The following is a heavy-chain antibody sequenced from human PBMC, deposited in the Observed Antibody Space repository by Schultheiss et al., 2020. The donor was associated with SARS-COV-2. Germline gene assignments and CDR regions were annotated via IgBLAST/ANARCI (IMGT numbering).Heavy chain of an antibody. CDR1: GFTFSSYG. CDR2: IWYDGSNK. CDR3: AREIGRDGYNSYVY. D-gene: IGHD5-24*01. V-gene: IGHV3-33*01. Sequence: GGSLRLSCAASGFTFSSYGMHWVRQAPGKGLECVAVIWYDGSNKYYADSVKGRFTISRDNSKNTLYLQMNSLRAEDTAVYYCAREIGRDGYNSYVYWGQGTLVTVSS. J-gene: IGHJ4*02.